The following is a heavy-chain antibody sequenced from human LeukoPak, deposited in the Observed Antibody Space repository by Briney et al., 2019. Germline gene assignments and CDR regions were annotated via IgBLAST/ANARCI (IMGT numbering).Heavy chain of an antibody. CDR3: AREFGVNWFDP. J-gene: IGHJ5*02. Sequence: SETLSLTCTVSGGSISSSSYHWGWIRQPPRKGLEWIGSIYYSGSTYYNPSLKSRVTISVDTSKNQFSLKLSSVTAADTAVYYCAREFGVNWFDPWGQGTLVTVSS. CDR1: GGSISSSSYH. CDR2: IYYSGST. D-gene: IGHD3-10*01. V-gene: IGHV4-39*02.